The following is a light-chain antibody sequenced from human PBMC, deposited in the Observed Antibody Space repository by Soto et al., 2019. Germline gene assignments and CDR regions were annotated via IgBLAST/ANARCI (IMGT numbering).Light chain of an antibody. V-gene: IGKV3-15*01. CDR3: QHYNNWPYT. CDR1: QGLSGN. CDR2: GAS. Sequence: EIVMRQSPATLSVSPGERATLSCRASQGLSGNLAWYQQKPGQAPRLLIYGASTRATGIPARFSGSGSGTEFTLTISSLQSEDFAVYYCQHYNNWPYTFGQGTKLEI. J-gene: IGKJ2*01.